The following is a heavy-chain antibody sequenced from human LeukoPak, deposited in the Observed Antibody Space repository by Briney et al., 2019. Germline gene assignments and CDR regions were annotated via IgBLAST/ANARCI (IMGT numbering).Heavy chain of an antibody. CDR1: GGSFSGYY. CDR3: ARRRVRGLFDY. V-gene: IGHV4-34*01. Sequence: SETLSLTCAVYGGSFSGYYWSWIRQPPGKGLEWIGSIYYSGSTYYNPSLKSRVTISVDTSKNQFSLKLSSVTAADTAVYYCARRRVRGLFDYWGQGTLVTVSS. CDR2: IYYSGST. J-gene: IGHJ4*02. D-gene: IGHD3-10*01.